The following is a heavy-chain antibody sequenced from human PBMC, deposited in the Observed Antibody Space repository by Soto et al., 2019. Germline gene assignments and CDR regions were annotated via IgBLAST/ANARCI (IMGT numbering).Heavy chain of an antibody. CDR3: ARGRITMVRGVICYYGMDV. Sequence: ASVKVSCKASGYTFTSYGISWVRQAPGQGLEWMGCISAYNGNTNYPKKLQGRVTMTTDTSTSTAYMDLRSLRSDDTAVYYCARGRITMVRGVICYYGMDVGGQGTTVTVSS. CDR1: GYTFTSYG. V-gene: IGHV1-18*01. J-gene: IGHJ6*02. CDR2: ISAYNGNT. D-gene: IGHD3-10*01.